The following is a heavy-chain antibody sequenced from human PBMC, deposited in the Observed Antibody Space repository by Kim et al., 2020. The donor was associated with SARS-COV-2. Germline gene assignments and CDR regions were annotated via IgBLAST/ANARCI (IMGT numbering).Heavy chain of an antibody. D-gene: IGHD3-10*01. Sequence: KGRFTSSRDNSKNTLYLQMNSLRAEDTAVYYCARAPYGSGSYYNLSFFDYWGQGTLVTVSS. V-gene: IGHV3-30*01. J-gene: IGHJ4*02. CDR3: ARAPYGSGSYYNLSFFDY.